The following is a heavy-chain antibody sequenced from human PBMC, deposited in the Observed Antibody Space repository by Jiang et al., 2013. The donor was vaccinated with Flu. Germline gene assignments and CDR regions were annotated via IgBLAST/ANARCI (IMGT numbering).Heavy chain of an antibody. Sequence: KPTQTLTLTCTFSGFSLSTSGVGXGWIRQPPGKALEWLALIYWDDDKRYSPSLKSRLTITKDTSKNQVVLTMTNMDPVDTATYYCARPSSGLWEYYFDYWGQGTLVTVSS. V-gene: IGHV2-5*02. J-gene: IGHJ4*02. D-gene: IGHD3-22*01. CDR3: ARPSSGLWEYYFDY. CDR1: GFSLSTSGVG. CDR2: IYWDDDK.